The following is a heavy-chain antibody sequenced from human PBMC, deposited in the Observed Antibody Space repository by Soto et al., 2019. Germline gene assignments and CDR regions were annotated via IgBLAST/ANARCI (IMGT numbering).Heavy chain of an antibody. J-gene: IGHJ4*02. Sequence: GGSLRLSCAASGFTFSSYAMHWVRQAPGKGLEWVAVISYDGSNKYYADSVKGRFTISRDNSKNTLYLRMNSLRAEDTAVYYCARDPSIAARRLDYWGQGTLVSVSS. CDR1: GFTFSSYA. CDR3: ARDPSIAARRLDY. V-gene: IGHV3-30-3*01. CDR2: ISYDGSNK. D-gene: IGHD6-6*01.